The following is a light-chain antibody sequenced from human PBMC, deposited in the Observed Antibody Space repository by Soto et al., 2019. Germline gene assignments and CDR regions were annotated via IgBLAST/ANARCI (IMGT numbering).Light chain of an antibody. CDR3: SSYSGRNNVV. CDR1: SRDVGGYNY. V-gene: IGLV2-8*01. J-gene: IGLJ2*01. Sequence: QSALSQPPSASGSPGQSVTISCTGTSRDVGGYNYVSWYQQHPGKAPKLMIYEVSKRPSGVPDRFSGSKSGNTASLTVSGLQAEDDSDYYCSSYSGRNNVVFGGGTKLTVL. CDR2: EVS.